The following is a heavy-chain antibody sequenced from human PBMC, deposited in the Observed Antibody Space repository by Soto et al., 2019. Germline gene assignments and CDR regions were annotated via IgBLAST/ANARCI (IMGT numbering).Heavy chain of an antibody. J-gene: IGHJ6*02. D-gene: IGHD6-19*01. Sequence: PGGSLRLSCAASGFTFSSYGMHWVRQAPGKGLEWVAVISYDGSNKDYADSVKGRFTVSRDNSKNTLYLQMNSLRAEDTAVYYCAKDRGSSGWYGMDVWGQGTTVTVSS. CDR2: ISYDGSNK. CDR3: AKDRGSSGWYGMDV. CDR1: GFTFSSYG. V-gene: IGHV3-30*18.